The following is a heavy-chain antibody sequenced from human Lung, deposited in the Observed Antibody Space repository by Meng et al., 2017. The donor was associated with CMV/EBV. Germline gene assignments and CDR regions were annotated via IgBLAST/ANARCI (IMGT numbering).Heavy chain of an antibody. CDR1: GFIFSNYA. CDR2: ISDSGGST. D-gene: IGHD6-13*01. J-gene: IGHJ4*02. V-gene: IGHV3-23*01. CDR3: AKCRSGIAAALNY. Sequence: GGSLRLXXAASGFIFSNYALSWVRQAPGKGLEWVSTISDSGGSTYYADSVKGRFTISRDNSKNTLYLQMNSLRAEDTAVYYCAKCRSGIAAALNYWGQGTLVTVSS.